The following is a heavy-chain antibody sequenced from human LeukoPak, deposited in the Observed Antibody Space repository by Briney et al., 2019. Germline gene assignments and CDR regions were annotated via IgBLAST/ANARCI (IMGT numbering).Heavy chain of an antibody. D-gene: IGHD6-13*01. CDR1: GCSISSGDYY. Sequence: SQTLSLTCTVSGCSISSGDYYWSWIRQPPGKGLEWIGYIYYSGSTYYNPSLKSRVTISVDTSKNQFSLKLSSVTAADTAVYYCARDNNDEWAAAGHNWFDPWGQGTLVTVSS. J-gene: IGHJ5*02. V-gene: IGHV4-30-4*08. CDR2: IYYSGST. CDR3: ARDNNDEWAAAGHNWFDP.